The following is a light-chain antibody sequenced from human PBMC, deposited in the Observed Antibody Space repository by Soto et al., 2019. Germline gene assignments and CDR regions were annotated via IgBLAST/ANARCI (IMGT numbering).Light chain of an antibody. CDR2: DVS. J-gene: IGLJ2*01. CDR3: SSFTDTSTPVV. CDR1: SSDIGRYDY. V-gene: IGLV2-14*03. Sequence: QSALTQPASVSGSPGQSITISCTGTSSDIGRYDYISWYQQHPGKAPKLMIYDVSYRPSGIANRFSGSKSGNTASLTISGLQAEDEADYYCSSFTDTSTPVVFGGGTQLTVL.